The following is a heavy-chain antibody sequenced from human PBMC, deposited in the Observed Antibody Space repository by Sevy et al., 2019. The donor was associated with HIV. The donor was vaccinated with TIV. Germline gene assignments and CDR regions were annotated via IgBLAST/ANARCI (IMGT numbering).Heavy chain of an antibody. CDR3: ARGDYYGSLYYFDY. CDR2: ISSGSTYI. CDR1: GFTFSNYF. Sequence: GGSLRLSCAASGFTFSNYFINWVRQAPGKGLEWVSSISSGSTYIFYADSLKGRFTISSDNAKNSLYLHMNSLRAEDTAVYYCARGDYYGSLYYFDYWGPGTLVTVSS. V-gene: IGHV3-21*01. D-gene: IGHD3-10*01. J-gene: IGHJ4*02.